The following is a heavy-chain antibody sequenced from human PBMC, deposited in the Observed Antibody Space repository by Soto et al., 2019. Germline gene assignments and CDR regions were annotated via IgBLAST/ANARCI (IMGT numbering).Heavy chain of an antibody. J-gene: IGHJ5*02. Sequence: SVKVSCKASGGSFSTYTITGLRQAPGQGLEWMGRIIPIIGIINYAQKFQGRVTISADKVTGTAYMELTGLRSDDTAVYYFAGDLDSHYNDSHASAYPWGQGTLVTVSS. CDR3: AGDLDSHYNDSHASAYP. CDR2: IIPIIGII. V-gene: IGHV1-69*04. CDR1: GGSFSTYT. D-gene: IGHD3-16*01.